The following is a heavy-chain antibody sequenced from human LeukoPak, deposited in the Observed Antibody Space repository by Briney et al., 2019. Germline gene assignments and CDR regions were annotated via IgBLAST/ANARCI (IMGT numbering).Heavy chain of an antibody. CDR2: VKGDEIST. Sequence: PGGSLRLSCAASGFTFTDFWMHWVRQAPGGGLVWVSRVKGDEISTLYADSVKGRFTISRDNTKNTLYLQMNSLRADDTALYYCATGPYAAFEMTGQGTMVTVSS. J-gene: IGHJ3*02. D-gene: IGHD2-2*01. CDR1: GFTFTDFW. V-gene: IGHV3-74*01. CDR3: ATGPYAAFEM.